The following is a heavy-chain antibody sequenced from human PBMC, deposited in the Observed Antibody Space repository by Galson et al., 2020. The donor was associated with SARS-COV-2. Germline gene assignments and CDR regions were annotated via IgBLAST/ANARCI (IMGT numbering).Heavy chain of an antibody. J-gene: IGHJ6*02. CDR3: ASHPCSSTSCQYYYGMDV. D-gene: IGHD2-2*01. CDR2: ISSSSSYI. CDR1: GFTFSSYS. Sequence: TGGSLRLSCAASGFTFSSYSMNWVRKAPGKGLEWVSSISSSSSYIYYADSVNGRFTISRDNAKNSLYLQMNSLRAEDTAVYYCASHPCSSTSCQYYYGMDVWGQGTTVTVSS. V-gene: IGHV3-21*01.